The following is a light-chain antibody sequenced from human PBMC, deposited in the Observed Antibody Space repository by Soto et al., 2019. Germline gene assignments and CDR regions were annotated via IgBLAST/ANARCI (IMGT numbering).Light chain of an antibody. Sequence: QSALTQPASVSGSPGQSITISCTGTSSDVRFYNYVSWYQQHPGTAPQLMMYAVDNRPFGVSHRFSGSKSGNTASLTISGLQPEDEADYYCSSYTTSSTYVFGTGSKVTVL. V-gene: IGLV2-14*03. CDR2: AVD. CDR1: SSDVRFYNY. J-gene: IGLJ1*01. CDR3: SSYTTSSTYV.